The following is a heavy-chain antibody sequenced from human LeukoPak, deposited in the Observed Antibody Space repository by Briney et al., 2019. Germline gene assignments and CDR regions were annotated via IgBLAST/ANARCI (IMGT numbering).Heavy chain of an antibody. J-gene: IGHJ6*03. CDR2: INQSGST. CDR1: GASFSGYY. CDR3: ARDTMVREYYYYYYYMDV. V-gene: IGHV4-34*01. Sequence: SETLSLTCAAYGASFSGYYWSWIRQPPGKGLEWIGEINQSGSTNYNPSLKSRVTISVDTSKDQFSLKLSSVTAADTAVYYCARDTMVREYYYYYYYMDVWGKGTTVTVSS. D-gene: IGHD3-10*01.